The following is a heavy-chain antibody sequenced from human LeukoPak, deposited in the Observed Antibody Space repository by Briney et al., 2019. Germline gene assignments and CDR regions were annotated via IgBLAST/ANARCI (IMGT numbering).Heavy chain of an antibody. D-gene: IGHD2/OR15-2a*01. Sequence: SQTLSLTCTVSGDSISSGDYYWSWIRQPPGKGLEWIGYIYYSGSTYYNPSLKSRVTISVDTSKNQFSLKLSSVTAADTAVYYCARRDREYNYFDYWGQGTLVTVSS. J-gene: IGHJ4*02. CDR1: GDSISSGDYY. V-gene: IGHV4-30-4*08. CDR3: ARRDREYNYFDY. CDR2: IYYSGST.